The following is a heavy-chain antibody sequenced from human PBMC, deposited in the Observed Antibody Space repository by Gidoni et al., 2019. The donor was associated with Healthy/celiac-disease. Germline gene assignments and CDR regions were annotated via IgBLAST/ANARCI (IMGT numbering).Heavy chain of an antibody. CDR2: VDREDGET. Sequence: EVQLVQSGAVVKKPGATVKIPCKVSEYTFTDYYMHWVQQAPGKGLEWMGLVDREDGETMYAEKFQGRVSITADTSTDTAYMELSSLRSEDTAIYYCASSPAGANYFDYWGKGTLVTVSS. V-gene: IGHV1-69-2*01. CDR1: EYTFTDYY. D-gene: IGHD2-2*01. CDR3: ASSPAGANYFDY. J-gene: IGHJ4*02.